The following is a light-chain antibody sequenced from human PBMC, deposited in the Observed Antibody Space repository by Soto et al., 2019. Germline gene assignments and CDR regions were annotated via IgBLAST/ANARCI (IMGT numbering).Light chain of an antibody. CDR2: EVN. CDR1: SSDIGRFNH. J-gene: IGLJ2*01. Sequence: QSALTQPASVSGSPGQSITISCSGGSSDIGRFNHVSWYQQHPGKAPKVMIYEVNNRPSGVSDRFSGSKSGNTASLTISGLQTEDEADYYYSSYTTTDTLIFGGGTKVTVL. CDR3: SSYTTTDTLI. V-gene: IGLV2-14*01.